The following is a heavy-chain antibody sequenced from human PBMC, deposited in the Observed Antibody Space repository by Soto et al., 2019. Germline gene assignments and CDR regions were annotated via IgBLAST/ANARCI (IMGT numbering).Heavy chain of an antibody. Sequence: GGSLRLSCAASGFTFSSYAMHWVRQAPGKGLEWVAGISYDGSNKYYADSVKGRFTISRDNSKNTLYLQMNSLRADDTAVYYCSRALAYVDTAMALDYWGQGTLVTVSS. D-gene: IGHD5-18*01. CDR3: SRALAYVDTAMALDY. CDR1: GFTFSSYA. CDR2: ISYDGSNK. V-gene: IGHV3-30*04. J-gene: IGHJ4*02.